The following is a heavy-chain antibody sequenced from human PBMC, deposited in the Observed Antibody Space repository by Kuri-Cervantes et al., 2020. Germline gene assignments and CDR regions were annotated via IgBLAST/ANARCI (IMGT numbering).Heavy chain of an antibody. D-gene: IGHD4-17*01. CDR2: IYHSGRT. CDR3: ASGYGDEVAEYFQH. Sequence: TLSPTVAVSGGSIRSSNWWGWVRQPPGKGLEWIGDIYHSGRTNYNPSLKSRVTISVDKSNNQFSLKLSSVTAADTAVYYCASGYGDEVAEYFQHWGQGTLVTVSS. V-gene: IGHV4-4*02. CDR1: GGSIRSSNW. J-gene: IGHJ1*01.